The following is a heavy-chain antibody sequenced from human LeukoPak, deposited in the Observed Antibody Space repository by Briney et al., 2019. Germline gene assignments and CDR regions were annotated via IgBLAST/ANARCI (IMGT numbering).Heavy chain of an antibody. J-gene: IGHJ4*02. Sequence: GGSLRLSCAASGFTFSSYGMHWVRQAPGKGLEWVAVVSFDASNKYYADSVKGRFTISRDNSKNTLYLQMNSLRAEDAAVYYCATEGSFDYWGQGTLVTVSS. V-gene: IGHV3-30*03. CDR3: ATEGSFDY. CDR1: GFTFSSYG. CDR2: VSFDASNK.